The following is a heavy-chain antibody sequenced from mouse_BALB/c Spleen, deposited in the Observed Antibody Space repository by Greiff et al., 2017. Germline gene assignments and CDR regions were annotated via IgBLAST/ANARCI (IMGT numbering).Heavy chain of an antibody. Sequence: EVQRVESGPSLVKPSQTLSLTCSVTGDSITSGYWNWIRKFPGNKLEYMGYISYSGSTYYNPSLKSRISITRDTSKNQYYLQLNSVTTEDTATYYCARTEDGYAWFAYWGQGTLVTVSA. CDR2: ISYSGST. CDR1: GDSITSGY. V-gene: IGHV3-8*02. CDR3: ARTEDGYAWFAY. D-gene: IGHD2-3*01. J-gene: IGHJ3*01.